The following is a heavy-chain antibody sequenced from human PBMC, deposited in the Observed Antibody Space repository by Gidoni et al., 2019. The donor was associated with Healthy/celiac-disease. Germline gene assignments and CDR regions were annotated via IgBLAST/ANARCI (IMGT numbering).Heavy chain of an antibody. CDR1: GVTFSSYG. CDR2: IWYDGSNK. D-gene: IGHD6-6*01. Sequence: QGQLVESGGGVLQPGRSLRLSCAASGVTFSSYGMHWVRQAPGKGLEWVAVIWYDGSNKYYADSVKGRFTISRDNSKNTLYLQMNSLRAEDTAVYYCARASDQGAAPDYWGQGTLVTVSS. V-gene: IGHV3-33*01. J-gene: IGHJ4*02. CDR3: ARASDQGAAPDY.